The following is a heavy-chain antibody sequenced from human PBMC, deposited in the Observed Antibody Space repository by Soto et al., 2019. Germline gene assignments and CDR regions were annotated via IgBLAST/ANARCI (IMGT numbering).Heavy chain of an antibody. V-gene: IGHV4-34*01. J-gene: IGHJ5*02. CDR3: GRGRRRYYGSGSYYMQPSLDP. Sequence: QVQLQQWGAGLLKPSETLSLTCAVYGESFSDYYWTWIRQPPGKGLEWIGEMNHSGRSNYTPSLKSRVTISVDTSKNQFSLNLRSVTAADTAVYYCGRGRRRYYGSGSYYMQPSLDPWSQGILVTVSS. CDR2: MNHSGRS. CDR1: GESFSDYY. D-gene: IGHD3-10*01.